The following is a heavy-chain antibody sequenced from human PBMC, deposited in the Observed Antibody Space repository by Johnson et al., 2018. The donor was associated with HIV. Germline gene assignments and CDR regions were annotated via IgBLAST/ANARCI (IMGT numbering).Heavy chain of an antibody. J-gene: IGHJ3*01. V-gene: IGHV3-48*03. CDR1: GFTFSSYE. Sequence: VQLVESGGGLVQPGGSLRLSCAASGFTFSSYEMNWVRQAPGKGLEWVSYISSSGSTIYYADSVKGRFSISRDNAKNSLYLQMNSLRAEDTAVYYCARDSSPTSYYDSSDAFDVWGQGTMVTVSS. CDR3: ARDSSPTSYYDSSDAFDV. CDR2: ISSSGSTI. D-gene: IGHD3-22*01.